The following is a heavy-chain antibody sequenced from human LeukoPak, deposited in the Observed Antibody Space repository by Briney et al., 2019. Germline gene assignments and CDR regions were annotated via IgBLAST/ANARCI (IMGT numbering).Heavy chain of an antibody. CDR1: GFTFSSYS. D-gene: IGHD3-3*01. J-gene: IGHJ3*02. CDR2: ISSSSTI. V-gene: IGHV3-48*01. Sequence: GGSLRLSCAGSGFTFSSYSMNWVRQAPGKGLEWVSYISSSSTIYYADSVKGRFTISRDNAKNSLYLQMNSLRAEDTAVYYCAREGGGITIFGVVIMDAFDIWGQGTMVTVSS. CDR3: AREGGGITIFGVVIMDAFDI.